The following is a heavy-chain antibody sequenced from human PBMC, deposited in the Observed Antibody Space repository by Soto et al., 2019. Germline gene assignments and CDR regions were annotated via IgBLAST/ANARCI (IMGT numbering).Heavy chain of an antibody. CDR3: AIDDDYGDNGLDY. V-gene: IGHV3-33*03. CDR1: GFTFSHYG. J-gene: IGHJ4*02. Sequence: QVQLVESGGGVVQPGRSLRLSCEASGFTFSHYGMHWVRQAPGKGLEWVAVILNDGSRQHYADSVKGRLTISSDNSKKTLYLDMHSLRVEDTAVYYCAIDDDYGDNGLDYWGQGTLVTGSS. D-gene: IGHD4-17*01. CDR2: ILNDGSRQ.